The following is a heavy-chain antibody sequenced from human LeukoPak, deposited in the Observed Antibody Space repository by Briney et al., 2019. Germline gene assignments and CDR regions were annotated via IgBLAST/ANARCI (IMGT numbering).Heavy chain of an antibody. CDR1: GGTFSSYA. Sequence: SVKVSCKASGGTFSSYAISWVRQAPGQGLEWMGGIIPIFGTANYAQKFQGRVTITTDESTSTAYMELSSLRSEDTAVYYCARTEVVVPLDPEYFQHWGQGTLVTVCS. D-gene: IGHD2-2*01. CDR3: ARTEVVVPLDPEYFQH. V-gene: IGHV1-69*05. CDR2: IIPIFGTA. J-gene: IGHJ1*01.